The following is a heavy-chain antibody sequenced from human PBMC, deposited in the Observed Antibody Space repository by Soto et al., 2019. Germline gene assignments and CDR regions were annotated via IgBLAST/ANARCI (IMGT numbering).Heavy chain of an antibody. CDR1: GDTSAIYT. J-gene: IGHJ5*02. Sequence: VQLVQSGAEVKKPGASVRVSCETSGDTSAIYTITWVRQAPGQGLQWMGRIVPALRLTNYAQEFQGRVTLTTTHIELTSLISEDTAVYFCAADKFGAGRVGVHSWGQGSLVTVSS. CDR2: IVPALRLT. D-gene: IGHD3-10*01. CDR3: AADKFGAGRVGVHS. V-gene: IGHV1-69*02.